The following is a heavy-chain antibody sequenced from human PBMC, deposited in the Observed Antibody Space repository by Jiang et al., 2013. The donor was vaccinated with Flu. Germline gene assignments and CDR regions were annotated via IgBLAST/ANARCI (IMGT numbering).Heavy chain of an antibody. V-gene: IGHV4-30-4*01. CDR1: SGSVSSGDYW. D-gene: IGHD3-10*02. Sequence: SQTLSLTCTVSSGSVSSGDYWWNWIRQPPGKGLEWIGLVHNSGRTTYSPSLKSRLKLSVDTANNQFSLRLSSVTAADTAEYYCAAATSVTMWAFAVWGQGTKVTVSP. J-gene: IGHJ3*01. CDR3: AAATSVTMWAFAV. CDR2: VHNSGRT.